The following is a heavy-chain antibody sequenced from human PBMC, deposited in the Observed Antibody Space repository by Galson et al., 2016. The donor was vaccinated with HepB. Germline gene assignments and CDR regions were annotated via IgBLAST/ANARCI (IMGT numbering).Heavy chain of an antibody. CDR3: ARHSGGLGGGPFDY. CDR1: GYTFTDYY. J-gene: IGHJ4*02. V-gene: IGHV1-2*04. D-gene: IGHD3-16*01. CDR2: INPNSGGT. Sequence: SVKVSCKASGYTFTDYYIHWLRQAPGQGLEWMGWINPNSGGTNYAQKFQGWVTMTRDTSINTAYMELSRLSSDDTAVYYCARHSGGLGGGPFDYWGQGTLVTVSS.